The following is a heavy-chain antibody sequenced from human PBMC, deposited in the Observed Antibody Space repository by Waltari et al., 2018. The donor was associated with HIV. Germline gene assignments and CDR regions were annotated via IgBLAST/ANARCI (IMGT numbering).Heavy chain of an antibody. Sequence: HVQLQASGPGLVQRSATLSLTCAVSVRSVISYHWTWIRQPPGKGLDGIGYIYYTGRTNCNPSLKRRVTISVDTSKNQFSLRLRSVTAADRAVYYCARGVFGVGSNWFDPGGQGILVTVSS. V-gene: IGHV4-59*02. J-gene: IGHJ5*02. D-gene: IGHD3-3*01. CDR3: ARGVFGVGSNWFDP. CDR2: IYYTGRT. CDR1: VRSVISYH.